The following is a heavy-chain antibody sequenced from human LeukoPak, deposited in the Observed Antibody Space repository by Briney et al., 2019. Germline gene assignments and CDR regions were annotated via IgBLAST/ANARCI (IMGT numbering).Heavy chain of an antibody. J-gene: IGHJ4*02. CDR3: ARKYCSGGSCYPRAYGGLSYYFDY. D-gene: IGHD2-15*01. CDR1: GGSISSSSYY. Sequence: PSETLSLTCKVSGGSISSSSYYWGWLRQPPGTGLEWIGSIYYSGSTYYNPSLKSRVTISVNTSKNQFSLKLSSVTAADTAVYYCARKYCSGGSCYPRAYGGLSYYFDYWGQGTLVTVSS. CDR2: IYYSGST. V-gene: IGHV4-39*07.